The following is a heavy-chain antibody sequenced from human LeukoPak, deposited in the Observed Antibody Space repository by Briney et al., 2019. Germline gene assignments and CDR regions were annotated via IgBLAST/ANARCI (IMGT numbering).Heavy chain of an antibody. Sequence: SQNLSLTCTVAGGSISSGSYYWSWIRQPAGKGLEWIGRIYTSGSTNYNPSLKSRVTISVDTSKNQFSLKLSSVTAADTAVYYCARVDPYCSSTSCSFDYWGQGTLVTVSS. CDR2: IYTSGST. D-gene: IGHD2-2*01. V-gene: IGHV4-61*02. J-gene: IGHJ4*02. CDR1: GGSISSGSYY. CDR3: ARVDPYCSSTSCSFDY.